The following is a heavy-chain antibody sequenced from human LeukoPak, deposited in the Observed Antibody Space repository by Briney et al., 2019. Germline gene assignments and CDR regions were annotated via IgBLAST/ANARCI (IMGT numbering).Heavy chain of an antibody. CDR3: ARGGTQWELNCFDP. J-gene: IGHJ5*02. CDR1: GGSINMYY. V-gene: IGHV4-59*01. Sequence: SETLSLTCTVSGGSINMYYWSWIRQPPGKGLEWIGYSSYSGGTNYNPSLKSRVTISVVTSKNQFSLMLSSVTAADTAVYYCARGGTQWELNCFDPSGPGTLVTVSS. D-gene: IGHD1-26*01. CDR2: SSYSGGT.